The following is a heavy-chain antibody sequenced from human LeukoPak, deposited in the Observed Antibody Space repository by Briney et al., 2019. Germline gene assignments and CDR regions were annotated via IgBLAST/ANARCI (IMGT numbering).Heavy chain of an antibody. V-gene: IGHV4-39*01. D-gene: IGHD3-22*01. J-gene: IGHJ4*02. CDR3: ARTTYDSSGYLSDY. CDR2: IYYTGTT. CDR1: GGSISSNSHY. Sequence: SETLSLTCTASGGSISSNSHYWGWIRQTPGKGLEWIGSIYYTGTTYYNPSLKSRVTISIDTSKNQFSLKLSSVTAADTAVYYCARTTYDSSGYLSDYWGQGTLVTVSS.